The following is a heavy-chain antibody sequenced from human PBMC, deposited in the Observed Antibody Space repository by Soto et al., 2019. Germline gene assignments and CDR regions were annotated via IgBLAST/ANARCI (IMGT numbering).Heavy chain of an antibody. V-gene: IGHV1-18*01. D-gene: IGHD3-22*01. Sequence: ASVKVSCKASGYTFTSYAIGWVRQAPGQGLEWMGWISAYNGNTNYAQKPQGRVTMTTDTSTSTAYMELRNLRSDDTAVYYCARSRRPMIVVVIGLDPWGQGTLVTVSS. CDR2: ISAYNGNT. CDR1: GYTFTSYA. CDR3: ARSRRPMIVVVIGLDP. J-gene: IGHJ5*02.